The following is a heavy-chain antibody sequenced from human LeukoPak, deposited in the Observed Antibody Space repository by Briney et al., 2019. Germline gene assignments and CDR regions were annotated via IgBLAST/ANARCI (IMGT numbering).Heavy chain of an antibody. V-gene: IGHV4-59*01. Sequence: PSETLSLTCTVSGGSISSYYWSWIRQPPGKGLEWIGYIYYSGSTNYNPSLKSRVTMTVDTSKNQFSLKLSSVTAADTAVYYCARGVLLWFGEQQNGMDVWGKGTTVAVSS. CDR3: ARGVLLWFGEQQNGMDV. CDR1: GGSISSYY. J-gene: IGHJ6*04. CDR2: IYYSGST. D-gene: IGHD3-10*01.